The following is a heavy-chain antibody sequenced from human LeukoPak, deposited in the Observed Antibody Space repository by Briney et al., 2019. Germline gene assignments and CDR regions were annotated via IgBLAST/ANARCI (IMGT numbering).Heavy chain of an antibody. V-gene: IGHV4-59*02. D-gene: IGHD3-10*01. CDR1: GGSVSSYY. Sequence: PSETLSLTCTVSGGSVSSYYWTWIRQPPGKGLEWIGYIYYTGSTNYNPSLKSRVTISVDTSRNQFSLKLNPVTAADTAVYYCARAVMMVRGVIIGGYWFDPWGQGTLVTVSS. CDR2: IYYTGST. J-gene: IGHJ5*02. CDR3: ARAVMMVRGVIIGGYWFDP.